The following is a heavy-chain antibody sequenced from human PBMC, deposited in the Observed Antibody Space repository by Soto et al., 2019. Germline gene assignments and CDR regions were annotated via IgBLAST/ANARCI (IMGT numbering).Heavy chain of an antibody. CDR2: IFHSGDT. D-gene: IGHD3-3*01. Sequence: SETLSLTCTVSGGSISSYYWRWIRHPPGRRLEWIGYIFHSGDTKYNPSLESRLTVSLDMSKKQFSLKLGSVTAADTAVYYCARAGVDRGSGYPNWFAPWGQGSQVPVSS. V-gene: IGHV4-59*12. CDR3: ARAGVDRGSGYPNWFAP. J-gene: IGHJ5*02. CDR1: GGSISSYY.